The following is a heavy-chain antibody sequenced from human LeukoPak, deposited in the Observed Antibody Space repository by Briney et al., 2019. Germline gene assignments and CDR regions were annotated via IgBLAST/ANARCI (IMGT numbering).Heavy chain of an antibody. J-gene: IGHJ6*02. Sequence: PSETLSLTCTVSSGSISISSYYWGWIRQPPGKGLEWIGSIYFSGSTYYNPSLKSRVTISVDTSKNQFSLKLSSVTAADTAVYYCARDGATVTNYYYYGMDVWGQGTTVTVSS. CDR3: ARDGATVTNYYYYGMDV. CDR1: SGSISISSYY. V-gene: IGHV4-39*07. CDR2: IYFSGST. D-gene: IGHD4-17*01.